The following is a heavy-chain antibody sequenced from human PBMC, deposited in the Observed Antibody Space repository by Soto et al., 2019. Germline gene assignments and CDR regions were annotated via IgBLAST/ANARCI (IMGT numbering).Heavy chain of an antibody. D-gene: IGHD3-3*01. V-gene: IGHV3-30-3*01. CDR3: ARDVLRFLEDRWGPMDV. J-gene: IGHJ6*02. CDR2: ISYDGSNK. CDR1: GFTFSSYA. Sequence: GGSLRLSCAASGFTFSSYAMHWVRQAPGKGLEWVAVISYDGSNKYYADSVKGRFTISRDNSKNTLYLQMNSLRAEDTAVYYCARDVLRFLEDRWGPMDVWGQGTTVTVSS.